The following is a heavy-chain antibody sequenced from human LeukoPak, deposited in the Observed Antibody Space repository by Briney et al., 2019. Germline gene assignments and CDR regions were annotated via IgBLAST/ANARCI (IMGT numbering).Heavy chain of an antibody. CDR2: TYYRSTWYY. CDR3: ASYDSNGYYIAY. J-gene: IGHJ4*02. V-gene: IGHV6-1*01. CDR1: GDTGA. D-gene: IGHD3-22*01. Sequence: SQTLSLTCAISGDTGAWNWIRQSPSRGLEWLGRTYYRSTWYYHYAASVKSRITINPDTSKNQFSLQLKSVPPEDTAVYYCASYDSNGYYIAYWGQGTLVTVSS.